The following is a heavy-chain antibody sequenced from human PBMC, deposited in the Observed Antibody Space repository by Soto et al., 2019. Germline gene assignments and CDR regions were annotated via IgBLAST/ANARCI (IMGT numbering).Heavy chain of an antibody. CDR3: ARYCSGGSCSTRAFDI. D-gene: IGHD2-15*01. CDR2: IYHSGST. Sequence: QVQLQESGPGLVKPSGTLSLTCAVSSGSISSSNWWSWVRQPPGKGLEWIGEIYHSGSTNYNPSLKSRVTISVDKSKNQCSLKLSSVTAADTAVYYCARYCSGGSCSTRAFDIWGQGTMVTVSS. V-gene: IGHV4-4*02. CDR1: SGSISSSNW. J-gene: IGHJ3*02.